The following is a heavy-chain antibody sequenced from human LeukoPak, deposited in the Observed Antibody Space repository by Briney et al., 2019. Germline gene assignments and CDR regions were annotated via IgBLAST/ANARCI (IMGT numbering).Heavy chain of an antibody. D-gene: IGHD6-13*01. J-gene: IGHJ5*02. V-gene: IGHV4-59*11. Sequence: SETLSLTCTVSGDSIRGHYLSWIRQPPGKGLEWIGYIAYSGITNYNPSLKSRLTLLVDTSKNQFSLRLSSVTAADTAVYYCARDVVTSSPGSWFDPWGQGTLVTVSS. CDR1: GDSIRGHY. CDR3: ARDVVTSSPGSWFDP. CDR2: IAYSGIT.